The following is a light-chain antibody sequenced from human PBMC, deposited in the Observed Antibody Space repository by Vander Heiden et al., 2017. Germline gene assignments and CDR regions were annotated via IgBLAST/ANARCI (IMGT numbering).Light chain of an antibody. CDR3: CSYTVRRTYV. CDR1: TSDVGRYNY. Sequence: QSALTQPASVSGSTGQSITISCTGTTSDVGRYNYVSWYQQYPGKAPKLVIFDVSNRTSGVSNRFSGSKSGNTASLTISGLQAEDEADYYCCSYTVRRTYVFGTGTKVTAL. V-gene: IGLV2-14*03. CDR2: DVS. J-gene: IGLJ1*01.